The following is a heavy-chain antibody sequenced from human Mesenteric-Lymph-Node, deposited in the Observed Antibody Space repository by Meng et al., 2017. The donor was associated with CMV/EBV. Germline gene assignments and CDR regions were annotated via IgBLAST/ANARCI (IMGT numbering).Heavy chain of an antibody. J-gene: IGHJ4*02. CDR2: IYYSGST. CDR1: GGSISSSSYY. Sequence: QLQLQESGPGLVKPSETLSLTCTVPGGSISSSSYYWGWIRQPPGKGLEWIGSIYYSGSTYYNPSLKSRVTISVDTSKNQFSLKLSSVTAADTAVYYCARDGDHYDSSGYNPFDYWGQGTLVTVSS. CDR3: ARDGDHYDSSGYNPFDY. V-gene: IGHV4-39*07. D-gene: IGHD3-22*01.